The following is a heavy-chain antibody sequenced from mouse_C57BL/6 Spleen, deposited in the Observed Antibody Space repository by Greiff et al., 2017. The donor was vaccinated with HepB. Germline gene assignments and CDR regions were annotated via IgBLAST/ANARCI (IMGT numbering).Heavy chain of an antibody. CDR1: VYTFTSYW. J-gene: IGHJ1*03. CDR3: ARLYSNYWYFDV. D-gene: IGHD2-5*01. V-gene: IGHV1-7*01. Sequence: QVQLKESGAELAKPGASVKLSCKASVYTFTSYWMHWVKQRPGQGLEWIGYINPSSGYTKYNQKFKDKATLTADKSSSTAYMQLSSLTYEDSAVYYCARLYSNYWYFDVWGTGTTVTVSS. CDR2: INPSSGYT.